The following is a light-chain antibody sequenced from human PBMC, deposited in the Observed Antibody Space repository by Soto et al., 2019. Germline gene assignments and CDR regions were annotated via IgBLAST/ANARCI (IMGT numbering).Light chain of an antibody. CDR3: SSYVGNNSYV. CDR1: SSDIGDYNY. CDR2: EVT. V-gene: IGLV2-8*01. J-gene: IGLJ1*01. Sequence: QSALTQPPSASGTPGQSVTFSSTGTSSDIGDYNYVSWYQQHPGKAPKLMIYEVTNRPSGVPDRFSGSKSGTTPSLTVSALHADEEADYSCSSYVGNNSYVFGTGTKVTGL.